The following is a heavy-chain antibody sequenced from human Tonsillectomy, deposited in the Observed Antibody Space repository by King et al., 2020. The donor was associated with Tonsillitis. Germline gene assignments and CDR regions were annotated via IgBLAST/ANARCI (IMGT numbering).Heavy chain of an antibody. CDR1: GGTFSHG. V-gene: IGHV1-69*01. CDR2: SIPIFGTV. CDR3: ARGIGTTGTTGAFDI. Sequence: VQLVQSGAEVKKPGSSVKVSCKASGGTFSHGLNWVRQAPGQGLEWMGGSIPIFGTVKIAQKFQGRVTITADEPTSTAYMELGSLRSDDTAVYFCARGIGTTGTTGAFDIWGQGTVVIVSS. J-gene: IGHJ3*02. D-gene: IGHD1-1*01.